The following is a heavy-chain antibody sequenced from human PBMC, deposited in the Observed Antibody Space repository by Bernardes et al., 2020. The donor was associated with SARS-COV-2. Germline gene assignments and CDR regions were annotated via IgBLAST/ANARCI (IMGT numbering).Heavy chain of an antibody. Sequence: GGSLGLSCAASGFTFRSYAMSWVRHAPGKGLEWVSAISGSGGSTYYADSVKGRFTISRDNSKNTLYLQMNSLRAEDTAVYYCGKDNYSGYDFGYWGQGTLVTVS. CDR3: GKDNYSGYDFGY. CDR2: ISGSGGST. CDR1: GFTFRSYA. D-gene: IGHD5-12*01. V-gene: IGHV3-23*01. J-gene: IGHJ4*02.